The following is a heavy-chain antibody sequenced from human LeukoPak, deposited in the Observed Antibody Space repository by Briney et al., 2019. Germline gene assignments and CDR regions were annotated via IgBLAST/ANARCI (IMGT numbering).Heavy chain of an antibody. CDR3: ARGGVAGGMDV. V-gene: IGHV3-74*01. Sequence: GGSLRLSCAASGFTFSSYWMHWVRQAPGEGLVWVSRISSDGYSIGYADSVKGRFTISRDNAKNTLLLQVNSLRAEDTAVYYCARGGVAGGMDVWGQGTTVTVSS. J-gene: IGHJ6*02. CDR2: ISSDGYSI. D-gene: IGHD6-19*01. CDR1: GFTFSSYW.